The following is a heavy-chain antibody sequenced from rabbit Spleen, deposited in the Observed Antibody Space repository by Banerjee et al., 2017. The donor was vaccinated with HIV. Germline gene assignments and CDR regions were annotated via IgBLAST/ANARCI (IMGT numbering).Heavy chain of an antibody. V-gene: IGHV1S40*01. CDR1: GFSFSSRYY. CDR2: IDVVKYGTT. Sequence: QSLEESGGDLVKPGASLTLTCTASGFSFSSRYYICWVRQAPGKGLEWIACIDVVKYGTTYYASWAKGRFTISKTSSTTVTLQMTSLTAADTATYFCARDSAGREDFNLWGPGTLVTVS. J-gene: IGHJ4*01. CDR3: ARDSAGREDFNL. D-gene: IGHD4-2*01.